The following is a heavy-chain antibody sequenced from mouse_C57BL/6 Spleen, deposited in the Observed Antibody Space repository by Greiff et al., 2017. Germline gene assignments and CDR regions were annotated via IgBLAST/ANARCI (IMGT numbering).Heavy chain of an antibody. CDR3: ARRRDYEGAY. V-gene: IGHV3-6*01. D-gene: IGHD2-4*01. J-gene: IGHJ3*01. CDR2: ISYDGSN. CDR1: GYSITSGYY. Sequence: EVQLVESGPGLVKPSQSLSLTCSVTGYSITSGYYWNWIRQFPGNKLEWMGYISYDGSNNYNPSLKNRTPITRDTSKNQFFLKLNAVTTEDTATYYCARRRDYEGAYWGQGTLVTVSA.